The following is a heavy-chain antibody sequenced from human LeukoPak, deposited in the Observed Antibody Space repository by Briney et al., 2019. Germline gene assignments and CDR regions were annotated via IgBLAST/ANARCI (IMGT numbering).Heavy chain of an antibody. J-gene: IGHJ3*02. D-gene: IGHD3-10*01. CDR1: GGSISSSSYY. CDR3: ARLNVLLWFGETVRSDAFDI. Sequence: SETLSLTCTVSGGSISSSSYYWGWIRQPPGKGLEWIGSIYYSGSTYYNPSLKSRVTISVDTSKNQFSLKLSSVTAADTAVYYCARLNVLLWFGETVRSDAFDIWGQGTMVTVSS. CDR2: IYYSGST. V-gene: IGHV4-39*01.